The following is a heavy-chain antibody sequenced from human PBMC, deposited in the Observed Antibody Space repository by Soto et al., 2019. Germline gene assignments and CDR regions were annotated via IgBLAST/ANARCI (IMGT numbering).Heavy chain of an antibody. CDR2: ISAYNGNT. V-gene: IGHV1-18*01. D-gene: IGHD4-17*01. J-gene: IGHJ4*02. CDR1: GYTFNNYD. Sequence: ASVKVSCKASGYTFNNYDINWVRQATGQGLEWMGWISAYNGNTNYAQKFQGRVTMTTDTSTSTAYMELRSLRSDDTAVYYCARRGTTRSFDYWGQGTLVTVSS. CDR3: ARRGTTRSFDY.